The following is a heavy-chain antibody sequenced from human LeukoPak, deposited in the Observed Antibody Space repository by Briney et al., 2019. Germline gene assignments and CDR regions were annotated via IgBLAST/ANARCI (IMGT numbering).Heavy chain of an antibody. Sequence: GGSLRLSCAASGFPFSNYAMSWVRQAPGKGLEWVSGIIGSGDTTFYADSVKGRFTISRDNSKNTLYLQINSLRAEDTAIYFCARPNPAFGYWGQGTLVTVSS. CDR3: ARPNPAFGY. D-gene: IGHD1-14*01. CDR1: GFPFSNYA. CDR2: IIGSGDTT. J-gene: IGHJ4*02. V-gene: IGHV3-23*01.